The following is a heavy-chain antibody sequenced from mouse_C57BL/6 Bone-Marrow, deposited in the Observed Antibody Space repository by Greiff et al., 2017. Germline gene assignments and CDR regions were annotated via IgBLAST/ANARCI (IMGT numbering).Heavy chain of an antibody. CDR3: AREDSSGPGWFAY. CDR1: GYTFTDYN. CDR2: INPNNGGT. V-gene: IGHV1-18*01. D-gene: IGHD3-2*02. Sequence: EVQLQQSGPELVKPGASVKIPCKASGYTFTDYNMDWVKQSHGKSLEWIGDINPNNGGTIYNQKFKGKATLTVDKSSSTAYMALRSLTSEDTAVYYCAREDSSGPGWFAYWGQGTLVTVSA. J-gene: IGHJ3*01.